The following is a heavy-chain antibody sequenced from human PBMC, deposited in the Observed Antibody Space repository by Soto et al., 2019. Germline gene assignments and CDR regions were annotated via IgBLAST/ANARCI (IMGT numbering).Heavy chain of an antibody. CDR1: GFTFSSYA. CDR3: ARDFDY. CDR2: ISYDGSNK. Sequence: QVQLVESGGGVVQPGRSLRLSCAASGFTFSSYAMHWVRQAPGKGLEWVAVISYDGSNKYYADSVKGRFTISRDNSKNTLYQQMNSLRAEDTAVYYCARDFDYWGQGTLVTVSS. V-gene: IGHV3-30-3*01. J-gene: IGHJ4*02.